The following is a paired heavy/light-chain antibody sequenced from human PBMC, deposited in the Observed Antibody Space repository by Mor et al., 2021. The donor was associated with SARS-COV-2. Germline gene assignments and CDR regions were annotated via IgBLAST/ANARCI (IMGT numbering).Heavy chain of an antibody. CDR3: ARDQGHRAASNINYFDF. D-gene: IGHD6-13*01. V-gene: IGHV3-21*01. Sequence: EVQLVESGGGLVRPGGSLRLSCAASGFTFKNYNMNWVRQAPGKGLEWVSSITTDSNYNYYADSVKGRFVISRDDAKNSVYLEMNSLRAEDTAVYYCARDQGHRAASNINYFDFWGQGTLVTVSS. J-gene: IGHJ4*02. CDR1: GFTFKNYN. CDR2: ITTDSNYN.
Light chain of an antibody. Sequence: SYVLTQPPSVSVAPGETARITCGGHNIGSKSVHWYQQKSGQAPVLVIFYDGDRPSGIPERFSGSNSGNTATLTISRVEAGDEADYYCHVWDSSSDHHVVFGGGTKLTVL. V-gene: IGLV3-21*04. CDR1: NIGSKS. J-gene: IGLJ2*01. CDR2: YDG. CDR3: HVWDSSSDHHVV.